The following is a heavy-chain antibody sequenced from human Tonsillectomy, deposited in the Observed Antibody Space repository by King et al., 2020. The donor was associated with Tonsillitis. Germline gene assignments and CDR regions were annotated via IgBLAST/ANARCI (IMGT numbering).Heavy chain of an antibody. D-gene: IGHD4-17*01. CDR3: ARDVFWGDYGEKWFKY. J-gene: IGHJ4*02. V-gene: IGHV3-21*01. Sequence: VQLVESGGGLVKPGGSLRLSCEASGFTFNTYTMNWVRQATGKGLEWVSSISSSNFYIYYADSVKGRFTISRDNANNSLYLQMNSLRAEDTAIYYCARDVFWGDYGEKWFKYWGQGTLVTVSS. CDR2: ISSSNFYI. CDR1: GFTFNTYT.